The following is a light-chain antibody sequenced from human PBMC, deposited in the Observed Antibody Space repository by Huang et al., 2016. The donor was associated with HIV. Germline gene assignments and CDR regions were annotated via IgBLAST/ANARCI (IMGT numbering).Light chain of an antibody. J-gene: IGKJ4*01. V-gene: IGKV3-20*01. Sequence: EIVLTQSPGTLSLSPGERATLSCRASQSVSNNYLAWYQQKPGRAPSLLIYGASNRATGIPDRFSGSGSGTDFTLTISRLEPEDFALYYCQQYGTSPLTFGGGTKVEIK. CDR3: QQYGTSPLT. CDR2: GAS. CDR1: QSVSNNY.